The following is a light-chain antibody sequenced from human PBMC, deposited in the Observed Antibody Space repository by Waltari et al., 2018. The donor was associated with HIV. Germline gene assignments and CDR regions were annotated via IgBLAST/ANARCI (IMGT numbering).Light chain of an antibody. J-gene: IGLJ3*02. CDR1: SSNIGAGYD. V-gene: IGLV1-40*01. CDR3: QSYDISLSGWV. CDR2: GNT. Sequence: QSVLTQPPSVSGAPGQRVTISCTGSSSNIGAGYDVHWYQQFPGTAPKVLINGNTYGPSGVPDRLSGSKSGSSASLRITGLQAEDDADYYCQSYDISLSGWVFGGGTKLTVL.